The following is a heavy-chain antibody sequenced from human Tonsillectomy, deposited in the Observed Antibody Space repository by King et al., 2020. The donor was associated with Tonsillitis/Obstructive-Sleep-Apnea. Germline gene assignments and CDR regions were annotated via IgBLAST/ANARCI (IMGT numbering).Heavy chain of an antibody. J-gene: IGHJ3*02. V-gene: IGHV4-59*08. CDR2: IHYSGST. CDR1: GGSISSYY. Sequence: VQLQESGPGLVKPSETLSLTCTVSGGSISSYYWSWIRQPPGKGLEWIGYIHYSGSTNYNPSLKSRVTISADTSKNQFSLKLRSVTAADTAVYYCARLLTSFGLPDAFDIWGQGTMVTVSS. D-gene: IGHD3-3*01. CDR3: ARLLTSFGLPDAFDI.